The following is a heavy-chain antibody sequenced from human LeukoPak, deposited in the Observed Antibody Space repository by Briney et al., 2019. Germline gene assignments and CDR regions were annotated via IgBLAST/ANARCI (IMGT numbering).Heavy chain of an antibody. CDR2: IWYDGSNK. D-gene: IGHD5-24*01. V-gene: IGHV3-33*01. J-gene: IGHJ4*02. CDR3: ARDGLDGSLGAKFDY. CDR1: GFTFSSYG. Sequence: PGGSLRLSCAASGFTFSSYGMHWVRQAPGKGLEWVAVIWYDGSNKYYADSVKGRFTISRDNSKNTLYLQMNSLRAEDTAVYYCARDGLDGSLGAKFDYWGQGTLVTVSS.